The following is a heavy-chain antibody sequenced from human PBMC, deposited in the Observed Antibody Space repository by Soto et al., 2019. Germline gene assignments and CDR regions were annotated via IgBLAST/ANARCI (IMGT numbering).Heavy chain of an antibody. CDR2: IYYSGST. J-gene: IGHJ6*02. CDR3: ARGGRRSPAMDV. Sequence: QVQLQESGPGLVKPSQTLSLTCTVSGGSISSGGYYWSWIRQHPGKGLEWIGYIYYSGSTYYNPSLXSXXTISVDTSKNQFSLKLSSVTAADTAVYYCARGGRRSPAMDVWGQGTTVTVSS. V-gene: IGHV4-31*03. CDR1: GGSISSGGYY.